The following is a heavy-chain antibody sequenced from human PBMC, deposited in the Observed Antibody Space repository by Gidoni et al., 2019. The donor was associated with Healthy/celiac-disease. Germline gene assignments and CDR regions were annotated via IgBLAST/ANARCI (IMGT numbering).Heavy chain of an antibody. J-gene: IGHJ6*03. CDR2: FNQSGST. V-gene: IGHV4-34*01. Sequence: QVQLQQWGAGLLKPSETLSLTCAVYGGSFSTYYWSWIRQPPGKGLEWNGDFNQSGSTDYNPSLKSRVTISVDTSKNQVSLNLRSVTAADTAVYYCAREPRVVRGASYYYYMDVWGKGTTVTVSS. CDR3: AREPRVVRGASYYYYMDV. CDR1: GGSFSTYY. D-gene: IGHD3-10*01.